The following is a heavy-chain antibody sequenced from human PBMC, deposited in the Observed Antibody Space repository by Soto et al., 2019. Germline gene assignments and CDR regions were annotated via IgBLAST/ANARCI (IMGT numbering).Heavy chain of an antibody. CDR2: IIPILGIA. CDR3: ARDSSRDVVVPSAMNEGMFDP. CDR1: GGTFSSYT. V-gene: IGHV1-69*08. J-gene: IGHJ5*02. Sequence: QVQLVQSGAEVKKPGSSVKVSCKASGGTFSSYTISWVRQAPGQGLEWMGRIIPILGIANYAQKFQGRVTITADKSTSTAYMELSSLGSEGTAVYYCARDSSRDVVVPSAMNEGMFDPWGQGTLVSVSS. D-gene: IGHD2-2*01.